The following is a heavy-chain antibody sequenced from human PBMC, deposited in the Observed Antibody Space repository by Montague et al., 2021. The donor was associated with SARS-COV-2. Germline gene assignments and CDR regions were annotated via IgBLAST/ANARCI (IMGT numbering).Heavy chain of an antibody. CDR2: IYYSGST. CDR3: VEIVGAADY. Sequence: SETLSLTCTVSGGSISSSSCYWGWIRQPPGKGLEWIGSIYYSGSTYYNPSLKSRVTISVDTSKNQFSLKLSTVTAADTAVYYCVEIVGAADYWGQGTRVAVSS. J-gene: IGHJ4*02. D-gene: IGHD1-26*01. V-gene: IGHV4-39*01. CDR1: GGSISSSSCY.